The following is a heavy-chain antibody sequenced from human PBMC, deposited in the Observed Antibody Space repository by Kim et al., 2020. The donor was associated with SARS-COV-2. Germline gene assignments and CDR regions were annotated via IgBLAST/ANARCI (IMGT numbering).Heavy chain of an antibody. D-gene: IGHD5-12*01. V-gene: IGHV4-34*01. J-gene: IGHJ5*02. CDR3: AREWLQGGWFDP. Sequence: NYNPSLKSRVTISVDTSKNQFSLKLSSVTAADTAVYYCAREWLQGGWFDPWGQGTLVTVSS.